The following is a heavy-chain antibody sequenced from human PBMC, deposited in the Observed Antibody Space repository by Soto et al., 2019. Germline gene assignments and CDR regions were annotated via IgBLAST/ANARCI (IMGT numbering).Heavy chain of an antibody. CDR3: AADGGAYRIFGVVSYYYYGMDV. D-gene: IGHD3-3*01. CDR2: IVVGSGNT. V-gene: IGHV1-58*01. Sequence: SVKVSCKASGFTFTSSAVQWVRQARGQRLEWIGWIVVGSGNTNYAQKFQERVTITRDMSTSTAYMELSSLRSEETAVYYCAADGGAYRIFGVVSYYYYGMDVWGQGTTVTVSS. J-gene: IGHJ6*02. CDR1: GFTFTSSA.